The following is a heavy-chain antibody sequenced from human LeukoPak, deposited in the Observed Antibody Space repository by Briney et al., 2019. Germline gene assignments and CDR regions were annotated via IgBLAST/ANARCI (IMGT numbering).Heavy chain of an antibody. V-gene: IGHV4-34*01. CDR1: GGSFSGYY. D-gene: IGHD6-6*01. Sequence: SETLSLTCAVYGGSFSGYYWSWIRQPPGKGLEWIGEINHSGSTNYNPSLKSRATISVDTSKNQSSLKLSSGTAADTAVYYCARGRGSSSDYWGQGTLVTVSS. J-gene: IGHJ4*02. CDR2: INHSGST. CDR3: ARGRGSSSDY.